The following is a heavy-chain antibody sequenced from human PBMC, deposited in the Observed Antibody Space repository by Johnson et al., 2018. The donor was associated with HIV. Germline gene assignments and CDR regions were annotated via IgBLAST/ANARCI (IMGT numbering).Heavy chain of an antibody. Sequence: QVQLVESGGGLVKPGGSLRLSCAASGFTFSSYGMHWVRQAPGKGLEWVAVIWYDGSNKYYADSVKGRFTISRDNSKNTLYLQMNSLRAEDTAVYYCARAPSRLRYFDWSEDAFDIWGQGTMVTVSS. D-gene: IGHD3-9*01. CDR1: GFTFSSYG. J-gene: IGHJ3*02. CDR3: ARAPSRLRYFDWSEDAFDI. CDR2: IWYDGSNK. V-gene: IGHV3-33*08.